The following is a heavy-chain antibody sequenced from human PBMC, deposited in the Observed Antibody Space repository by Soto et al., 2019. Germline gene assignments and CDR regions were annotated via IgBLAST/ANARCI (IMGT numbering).Heavy chain of an antibody. CDR1: GFSFSNAW. V-gene: IGHV3-15*07. CDR3: TTGSVEGV. Sequence: EVQLVESGGGLVKPGGSLRLSCAASGFSFSNAWMNWVRQAPGKGLEWVGRIKRKIDGDATDYAGPVKGRFTVFRDDSKSALYLQMNSLKGDDTAVYYCTTGSVEGVWGQGTTVTVS. CDR2: IKRKIDGDAT. D-gene: IGHD2-15*01. J-gene: IGHJ6*02.